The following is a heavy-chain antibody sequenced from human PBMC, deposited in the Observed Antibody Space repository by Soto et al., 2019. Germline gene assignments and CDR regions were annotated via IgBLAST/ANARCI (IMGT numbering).Heavy chain of an antibody. CDR3: ARDNYERSGYFDY. V-gene: IGHV1-18*04. CDR1: GYTFSSYG. J-gene: IGHJ4*02. D-gene: IGHD3-22*01. Sequence: ASVKVSCKASGYTFSSYGISWVRQAPGQGLEWMGWISAYKGGTNFAQRLQDRVTMTTDTSTTTAYMELRNLRADDTAMYYCARDNYERSGYFDYWGQGTLVTVSS. CDR2: ISAYKGGT.